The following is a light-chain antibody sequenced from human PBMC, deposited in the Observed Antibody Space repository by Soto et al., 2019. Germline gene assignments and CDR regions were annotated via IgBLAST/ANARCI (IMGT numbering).Light chain of an antibody. CDR1: QSVNSY. V-gene: IGKV3-11*01. CDR3: QQRANWRPIM. CDR2: DAS. J-gene: IGKJ5*01. Sequence: EIVLTQSPATLSLSPGARATLSSSASQSVNSYFAWYQQRPGQAPRLLIYDASNRATGVPARFGGSGSGTDFTLTISGLEPEDFAIYYCQQRANWRPIMFGEGPRLEI.